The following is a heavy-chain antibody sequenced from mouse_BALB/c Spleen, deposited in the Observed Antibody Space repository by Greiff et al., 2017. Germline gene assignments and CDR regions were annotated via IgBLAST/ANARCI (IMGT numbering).Heavy chain of an antibody. CDR3: ARIWLLQNYCDY. J-gene: IGHJ2*01. Sequence: EVNVVESGGGLVKPGGSLKLSCAASGFTFSSYAMSWVRQTPEKRLEWVASISSGGSTYYPDSVKGRFTISRDNARNILYLQMSSLRSEDTAMYYCARIWLLQNYCDYWGQGTTLTVSS. D-gene: IGHD2-3*01. CDR2: ISSGGST. V-gene: IGHV5-6-5*01. CDR1: GFTFSSYA.